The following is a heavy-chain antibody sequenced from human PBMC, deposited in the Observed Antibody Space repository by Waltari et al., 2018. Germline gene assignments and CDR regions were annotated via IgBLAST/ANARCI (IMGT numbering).Heavy chain of an antibody. CDR3: AKVLYSGSYLPDY. Sequence: EVQLVESGGGLVQPGRSLRLSCAASGFTFDDYAMHWVRQAPGKGLEWVSGISWNSGSIGYADSVKGRFTISRDNAKNSLYLQMNSLRAEDTAVYYCAKVLYSGSYLPDYWGQGTLVTVSS. CDR2: ISWNSGSI. J-gene: IGHJ4*02. D-gene: IGHD1-26*01. CDR1: GFTFDDYA. V-gene: IGHV3-9*01.